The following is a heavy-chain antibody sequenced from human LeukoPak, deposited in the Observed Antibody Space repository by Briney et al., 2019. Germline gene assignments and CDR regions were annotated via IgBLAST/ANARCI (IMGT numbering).Heavy chain of an antibody. J-gene: IGHJ6*03. CDR3: ARRRAVSSGPSFYYFYMDV. CDR2: VYHNGRT. V-gene: IGHV4-59*01. CDR1: GGSISGYY. Sequence: PSETLSLTCSVSGGSISGYYWSWIRQLPGERLEWIGFVYHNGRTTYNPSLESRVTISVDTSRNQVSLILRFVTAADTALYFCARRRAVSSGPSFYYFYMDVWGKGTTVSVSS. D-gene: IGHD6-19*01.